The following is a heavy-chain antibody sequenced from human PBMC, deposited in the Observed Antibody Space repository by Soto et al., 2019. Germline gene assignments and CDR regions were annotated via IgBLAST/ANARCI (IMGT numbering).Heavy chain of an antibody. Sequence: ASVKVSCKASGGTFSSYAISWVRQAPGQGLEWMGGIIPIFGTANYAQKFQGRVTITADESTSTAYIELSSLRSEGTAVYYCDCYTYSDIWRAYFSYVMAVWGQGTTVPVSS. CDR1: GGTFSSYA. V-gene: IGHV1-69*13. CDR3: DCYTYSDIWRAYFSYVMAV. CDR2: IIPIFGTA. J-gene: IGHJ6*02. D-gene: IGHD3-3*01.